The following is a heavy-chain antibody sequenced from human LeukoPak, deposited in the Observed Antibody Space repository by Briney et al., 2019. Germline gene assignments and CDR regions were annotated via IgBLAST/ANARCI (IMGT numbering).Heavy chain of an antibody. J-gene: IGHJ4*02. Sequence: GGSLRLPCAASGFTFSSYSMNWGRQAPGKGLEWVSYISSNSITIYYADSVKGRFTISRDSAKNSLYLQMNSLRDEDTAVYYCARGYSALDYWGQGTLVTVSS. CDR1: GFTFSSYS. CDR2: ISSNSITI. V-gene: IGHV3-48*02. CDR3: ARGYSALDY. D-gene: IGHD6-13*01.